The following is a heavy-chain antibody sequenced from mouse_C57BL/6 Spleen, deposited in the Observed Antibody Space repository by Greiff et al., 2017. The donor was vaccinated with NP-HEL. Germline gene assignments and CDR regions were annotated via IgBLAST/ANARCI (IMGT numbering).Heavy chain of an antibody. CDR3: ARSRRALGYFAV. V-gene: IGHV1-69*01. Sequence: VQLQQPGAELVMPGASVKLSCKASGYAFTSSWMHWVKQRPGQGLEWIGEIDPSDSYTNYNQKFKGKATLTADKSSSTAYMPLSSLTSEVYAVYYCARSRRALGYFAVWGTGTTVTVSS. J-gene: IGHJ1*03. CDR2: IDPSDSYT. CDR1: GYAFTSSW. D-gene: IGHD3-1*01.